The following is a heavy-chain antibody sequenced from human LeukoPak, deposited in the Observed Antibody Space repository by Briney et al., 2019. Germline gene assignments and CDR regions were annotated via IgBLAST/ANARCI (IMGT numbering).Heavy chain of an antibody. CDR2: IYYSGTT. Sequence: PSEALSLTCTVSGGSISSYYWSWIRQPPGKGLEWIGYIYYSGTTNYNPSLKSRVTISVDTSKNQFSLKLSSVTAADTAVYYCARGVYIAAAQYGYWGQGTLVTVSS. CDR3: ARGVYIAAAQYGY. CDR1: GGSISSYY. V-gene: IGHV4-59*01. D-gene: IGHD6-13*01. J-gene: IGHJ4*02.